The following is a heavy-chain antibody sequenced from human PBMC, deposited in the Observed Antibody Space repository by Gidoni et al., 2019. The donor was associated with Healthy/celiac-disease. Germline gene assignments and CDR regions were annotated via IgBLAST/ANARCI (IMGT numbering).Heavy chain of an antibody. CDR2: ISYDGSNK. Sequence: QVQVVESGGGVVQPGRSLRLSCAASGFIFSSYAMPWVRQAPGQGLEWVAVISYDGSNKYYADSVKGRFTISRDNSKNTVYLQMNSLRTEDTAVYYCAKEGQWLEYFDYWGQGTLVTVAS. J-gene: IGHJ4*02. CDR1: GFIFSSYA. D-gene: IGHD6-19*01. V-gene: IGHV3-30*18. CDR3: AKEGQWLEYFDY.